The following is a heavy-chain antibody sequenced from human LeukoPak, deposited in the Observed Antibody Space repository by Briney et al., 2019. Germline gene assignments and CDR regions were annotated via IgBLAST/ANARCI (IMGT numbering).Heavy chain of an antibody. Sequence: AGGSLRLSCAASGFTFSGYAMSWVRQAPGKGLEWVSAISGSGGSTYYADSVKGRFTISRDNSKNTLYLQMNSLRAEDTAVYYCARDKEDYYGSGSYFAAFDYWGQGTLVTVSS. J-gene: IGHJ4*02. CDR2: ISGSGGST. CDR3: ARDKEDYYGSGSYFAAFDY. D-gene: IGHD3-10*01. V-gene: IGHV3-23*01. CDR1: GFTFSGYA.